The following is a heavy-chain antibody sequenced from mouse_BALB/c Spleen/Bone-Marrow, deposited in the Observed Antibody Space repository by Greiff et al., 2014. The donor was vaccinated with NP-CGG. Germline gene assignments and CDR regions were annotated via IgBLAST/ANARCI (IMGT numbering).Heavy chain of an antibody. Sequence: DVKLQESGGGVVQPGGSRKLSCAASGFNFSDYGMAWVRLAPGKGPEWVAFISNLAYSIYYADTVTGRFTISRENAKNTLYLEMSSLRFEDTAMYYCTRDRGYDGGYYFDYWGQGTTLTVSS. CDR2: ISNLAYSI. J-gene: IGHJ2*01. CDR1: GFNFSDYG. D-gene: IGHD2-2*01. V-gene: IGHV5-15*02. CDR3: TRDRGYDGGYYFDY.